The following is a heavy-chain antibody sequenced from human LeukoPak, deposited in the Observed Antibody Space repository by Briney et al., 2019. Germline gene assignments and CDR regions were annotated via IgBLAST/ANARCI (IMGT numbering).Heavy chain of an antibody. CDR3: AKGGVDGSGGYYNRYYFDY. Sequence: GGSLRLSCAASGFTVSNNYMNWVRQAPGKGLEWVSVIYSGGSTYYADSVKGRFTISRDNSKNTLYLQMNSLRAEDTAVYYCAKGGVDGSGGYYNRYYFDYWGQGTLVTVSS. D-gene: IGHD3-10*01. J-gene: IGHJ4*02. V-gene: IGHV3-53*01. CDR1: GFTVSNNY. CDR2: IYSGGST.